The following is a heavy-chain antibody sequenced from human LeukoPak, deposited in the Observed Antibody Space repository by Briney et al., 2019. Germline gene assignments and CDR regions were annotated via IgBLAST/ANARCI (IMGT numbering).Heavy chain of an antibody. CDR3: ARGISSGWLVSIDY. Sequence: SETLSLTCTVSGGSISSSSYYWGWIRQPLGKGLEWIGSIYYSGSTSYNPSLKSRVTISVDTSKNQFSLKLSSVTAADTAVYYCARGISSGWLVSIDYWGQGTLVTVSS. V-gene: IGHV4-39*07. CDR2: IYYSGST. D-gene: IGHD6-19*01. CDR1: GGSISSSSYY. J-gene: IGHJ4*02.